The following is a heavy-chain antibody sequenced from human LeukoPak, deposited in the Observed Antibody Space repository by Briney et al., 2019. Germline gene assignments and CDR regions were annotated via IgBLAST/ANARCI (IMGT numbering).Heavy chain of an antibody. CDR3: ARTQNPGIDAFDI. J-gene: IGHJ3*02. CDR1: GFSFSSYW. Sequence: GGSLRLSCAASGFSFSSYWMTWVRQAPGKGLEWVSSISSSSSYIYYADSVKGRFTISRDNAKNSLYLQMNSLRAEDTAVYYCARTQNPGIDAFDIWGQGTMVTVSS. CDR2: ISSSSSYI. V-gene: IGHV3-21*01.